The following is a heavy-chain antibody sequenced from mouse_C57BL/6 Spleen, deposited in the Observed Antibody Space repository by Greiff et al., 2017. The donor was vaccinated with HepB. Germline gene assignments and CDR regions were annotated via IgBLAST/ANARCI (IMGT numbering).Heavy chain of an antibody. CDR3: AKCYYYGSSYWFAY. J-gene: IGHJ3*01. CDR1: GYTFTSYW. V-gene: IGHV1-55*01. CDR2: IYPGSGST. Sequence: QVQLQQSGAELVKPGASVKMSCKASGYTFTSYWITWVKQRPGQGLEWIGDIYPGSGSTNYNEKFKSKATLTVDTSSSTAYMQLSSLTSEDSAVYYWAKCYYYGSSYWFAYWGQGTLVTVSA. D-gene: IGHD1-1*01.